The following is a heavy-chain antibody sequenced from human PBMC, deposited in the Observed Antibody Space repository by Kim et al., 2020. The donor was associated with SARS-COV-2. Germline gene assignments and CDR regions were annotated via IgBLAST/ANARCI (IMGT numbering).Heavy chain of an antibody. CDR3: VRDRMGGAFDM. CDR1: GFTFSAYD. J-gene: IGHJ3*02. D-gene: IGHD3-16*01. Sequence: GGSLRLSCATSGFTFSAYDMNWVRQAPGKGLEWLSFITKSSTTIYYADSVEGRFTISRDNAKNSLFLQMNSLRDEDTALYYCVRDRMGGAFDMWGQGPMV. V-gene: IGHV3-48*02. CDR2: ITKSSTTI.